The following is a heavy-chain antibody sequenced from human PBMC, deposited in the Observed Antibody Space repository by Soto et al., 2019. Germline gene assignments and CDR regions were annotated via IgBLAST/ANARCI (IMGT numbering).Heavy chain of an antibody. Sequence: QLQLQESGPGLVKPSETLSLTCTVSGGSLSSSSSYWGWIRQPPGKGLEWIGSMSYSGSTYHNPSPKSRVAWSVDTSQSRFSLKLTSVTAAGTAVYYCARHRVPSVYDPIPGCFDSWGQGILVTASS. D-gene: IGHD5-12*01. CDR2: MSYSGST. V-gene: IGHV4-39*01. CDR3: ARHRVPSVYDPIPGCFDS. CDR1: GGSLSSSSSY. J-gene: IGHJ4*02.